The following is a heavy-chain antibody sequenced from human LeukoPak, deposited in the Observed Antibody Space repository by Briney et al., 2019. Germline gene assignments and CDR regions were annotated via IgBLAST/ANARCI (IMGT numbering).Heavy chain of an antibody. CDR1: GGTFSSYT. CDR2: IIPIFGTA. J-gene: IGHJ4*02. CDR3: ARDLVAAAGFDY. Sequence: AASVKVSCKASGGTFSSYTIAWVRQAPGQGLEWMGGIIPIFGTANYAQKFQGRVTITADESTSTAYMELSSLRSEDTAVYYCARDLVAAAGFDYWGQGTLVTVSS. V-gene: IGHV1-69*13. D-gene: IGHD6-13*01.